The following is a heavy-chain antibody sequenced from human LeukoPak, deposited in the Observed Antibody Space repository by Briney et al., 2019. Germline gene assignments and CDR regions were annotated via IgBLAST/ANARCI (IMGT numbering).Heavy chain of an antibody. J-gene: IGHJ4*02. CDR3: ARHSSSEHFDY. Sequence: ASETLSLTCAVYGGSFSGYYWSWIRQPPGKGLEWIGEINHSGSANYNPSLKSRVTISVDTSKNQFSLKLSSVTAADTAVYYCARHSSSEHFDYWGQGTLVTVSS. CDR1: GGSFSGYY. CDR2: INHSGSA. V-gene: IGHV4-34*01. D-gene: IGHD6-6*01.